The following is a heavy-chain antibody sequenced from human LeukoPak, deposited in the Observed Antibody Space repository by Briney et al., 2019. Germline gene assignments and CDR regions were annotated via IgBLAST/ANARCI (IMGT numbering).Heavy chain of an antibody. CDR1: GGSFIGYY. V-gene: IGHV4-34*01. CDR3: ARTRYCSGGSCPQYFQH. CDR2: IKHSGST. J-gene: IGHJ1*01. D-gene: IGHD2-15*01. Sequence: SETLSLTCAVYGGSFIGYYWSWIRQPPGKGLEWIGEIKHSGSTNYNPSLKSRVTISGDTSKNQFSLKLSSVTAADTAVYYCARTRYCSGGSCPQYFQHWGQGTLVTVSS.